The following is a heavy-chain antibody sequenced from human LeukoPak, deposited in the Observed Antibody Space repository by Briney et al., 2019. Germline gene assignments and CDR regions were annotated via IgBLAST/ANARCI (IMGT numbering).Heavy chain of an antibody. Sequence: GESLRLSCAASGFTFSNYWMHWVRQAPGKGLVWVSRINSDESSTTYADSVKGRFTISRDNAKNTLYLQMNSLRAEDTAIYYCARQNYGNPDFWGQGTLVTVSS. CDR3: ARQNYGNPDF. CDR2: INSDESST. J-gene: IGHJ4*02. CDR1: GFTFSNYW. D-gene: IGHD3-16*01. V-gene: IGHV3-74*01.